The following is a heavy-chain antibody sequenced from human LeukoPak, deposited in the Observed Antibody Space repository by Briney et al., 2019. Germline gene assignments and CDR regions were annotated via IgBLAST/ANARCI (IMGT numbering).Heavy chain of an antibody. Sequence: GASVKVTCKVSGYSPTQLSMHWVRQGSGRGLEWMGGLDPVDGEPIYAQKFQGRVTMTENTSTDTAYMALSSLRSDDTAVYYCAILLEDYAFSTWSAKDYWGQGTLVTVSS. V-gene: IGHV1-24*01. J-gene: IGHJ4*02. CDR2: LDPVDGEP. D-gene: IGHD3-3*01. CDR1: GYSPTQLS. CDR3: AILLEDYAFSTWSAKDY.